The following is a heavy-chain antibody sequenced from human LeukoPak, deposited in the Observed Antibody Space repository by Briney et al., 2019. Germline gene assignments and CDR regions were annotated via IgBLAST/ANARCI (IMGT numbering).Heavy chain of an antibody. J-gene: IGHJ6*02. CDR2: ISGSGGST. D-gene: IGHD3-10*01. CDR3: AKPLRPRGTRVRGVREVYYYYGMDV. CDR1: GFTFSSYA. Sequence: GGSLRLSCAASGFTFSSYAMCWVRQAPGKGLEWVSAISGSGGSTYYADSVKGRFTISRDNSTNTLYLQMNSLGAEATAVYYCAKPLRPRGTRVRGVREVYYYYGMDVWGQATTVTDCS. V-gene: IGHV3-23*01.